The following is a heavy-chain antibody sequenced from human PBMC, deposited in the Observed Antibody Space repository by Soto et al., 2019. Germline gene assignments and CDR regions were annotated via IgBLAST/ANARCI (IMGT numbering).Heavy chain of an antibody. D-gene: IGHD2-15*01. V-gene: IGHV3-30*18. CDR3: AKDRNIVVVVAPLDY. CDR1: GFTFSSYG. CDR2: ISYDGSNK. J-gene: IGHJ4*02. Sequence: QVQLVESGGGVVQPGRSLRLSCAASGFTFSSYGMHWVRQAPGKGLEWVAVISYDGSNKYYADSVKGRFTISRDNSKNTLHLQMNSLRAEDTAVYYCAKDRNIVVVVAPLDYWGQGTLVTVSS.